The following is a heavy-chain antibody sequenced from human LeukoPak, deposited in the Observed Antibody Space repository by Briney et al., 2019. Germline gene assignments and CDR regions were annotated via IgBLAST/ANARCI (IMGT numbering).Heavy chain of an antibody. CDR1: GYTFTSYG. CDR2: ISAYNGNT. D-gene: IGHD5-24*01. CDR3: ARDWPPQRWLQRPTYNDY. Sequence: ASVKVSCKASGYTFTSYGISWVRQAPGQGLEWMGWISAYNGNTNYAQKLQGRVTMTTDTSTSTAYMELRSLRSDDTAVYYCARDWPPQRWLQRPTYNDYWGQGTLVTVSS. J-gene: IGHJ4*02. V-gene: IGHV1-18*01.